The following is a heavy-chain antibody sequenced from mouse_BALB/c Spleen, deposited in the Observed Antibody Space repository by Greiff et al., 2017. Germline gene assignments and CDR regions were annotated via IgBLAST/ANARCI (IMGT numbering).Heavy chain of an antibody. CDR3: ARVPYGNFYAMDY. V-gene: IGHV2-9*02. CDR2: IWAGGST. Sequence: VQLQQSGPGLVAPSQSLSITCTVSGFSLTSYGVHWVRQPPGKGLEWLGVIWAGGSTNYNSALMSRLSISKDNSKSQVFLKMNSLQTDDTAMYYCARVPYGNFYAMDYWGQGTSVTVSS. D-gene: IGHD2-1*01. CDR1: GFSLTSYG. J-gene: IGHJ4*01.